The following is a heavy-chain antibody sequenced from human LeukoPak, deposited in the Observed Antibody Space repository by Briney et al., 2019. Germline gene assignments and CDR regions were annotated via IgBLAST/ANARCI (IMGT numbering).Heavy chain of an antibody. J-gene: IGHJ4*02. CDR3: AIGDYRNIGY. D-gene: IGHD4-11*01. CDR2: INHSGST. CDR1: GGSFSGYY. Sequence: SETLSLTCAVYGGSFSGYYWSWIRQPPGKGLEWIGEINHSGSTNYSPSLKSRVTISVDTSKNQFSLKLSSVTAADTAVYYCAIGDYRNIGYWGQGTLVTVSS. V-gene: IGHV4-34*01.